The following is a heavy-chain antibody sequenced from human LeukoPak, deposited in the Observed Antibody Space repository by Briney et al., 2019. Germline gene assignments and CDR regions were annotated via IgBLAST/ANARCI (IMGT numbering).Heavy chain of an antibody. CDR1: GFTFNSYA. D-gene: IGHD3-10*01. J-gene: IGHJ4*02. CDR3: ARDQSPGYFDY. Sequence: GGTLRLSCAASGFTFNSYAMHWVRQAPGKGLEWVAVISHDGSKKYYAESVKGRFTMSRDNSKNTPYLQMNSLRAEDTAVYYCARDQSPGYFDYWGQGTLVTVSS. V-gene: IGHV3-30-3*01. CDR2: ISHDGSKK.